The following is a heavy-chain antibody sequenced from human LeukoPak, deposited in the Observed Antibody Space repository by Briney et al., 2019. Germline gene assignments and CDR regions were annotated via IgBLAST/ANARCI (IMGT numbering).Heavy chain of an antibody. CDR2: FDPEDGET. CDR3: ATGSGSYHYWYFDL. V-gene: IGHV1-24*01. CDR1: GYTLTELS. J-gene: IGHJ2*01. Sequence: ASVKVSCKVSGYTLTELSMHWVRQAPGKGLEWMGGFDPEDGETIYAQKFQGRVTMTEDTSTDTAYMELSSLRSEDTAVYYCATGSGSYHYWYFDLWGRGTLVTVSS. D-gene: IGHD1-26*01.